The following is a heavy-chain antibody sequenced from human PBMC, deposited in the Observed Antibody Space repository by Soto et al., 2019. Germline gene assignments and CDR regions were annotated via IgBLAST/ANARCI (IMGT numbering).Heavy chain of an antibody. CDR1: TFTFSSSG. CDR2: ISSDGSYK. Sequence: GGSLRLSCAASTFTFSSSGMHWVRQAPGKGLEWVAIISSDGSYKSYADSVKGRFTISRDNSKNTLYLQMNSLRAEDTAVYYCAKLNGDYVPYYYRYGMDVWGQGTTVTVSS. V-gene: IGHV3-30*18. J-gene: IGHJ6*02. D-gene: IGHD4-17*01. CDR3: AKLNGDYVPYYYRYGMDV.